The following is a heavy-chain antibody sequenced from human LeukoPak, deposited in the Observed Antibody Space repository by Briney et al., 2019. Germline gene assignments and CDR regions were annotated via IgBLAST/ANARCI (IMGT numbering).Heavy chain of an antibody. J-gene: IGHJ4*02. CDR3: ARDRGERKYFDY. CDR2: IWYDGSNK. CDR1: GFTYRNFG. Sequence: GRSLRLFCAASGFTYRNFGMHWVRHAPGKGLEGVAVIWYDGSNKIYVDSVKGRFTVSRDNSKNALYLQMNSLRAEDTAVYYCARDRGERKYFDYWGQGTLVIVSS. V-gene: IGHV3-33*01. D-gene: IGHD1-1*01.